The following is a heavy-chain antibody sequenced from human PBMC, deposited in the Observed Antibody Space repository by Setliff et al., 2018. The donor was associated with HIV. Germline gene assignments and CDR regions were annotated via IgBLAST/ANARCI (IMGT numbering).Heavy chain of an antibody. D-gene: IGHD2-2*01. J-gene: IGHJ4*02. Sequence: ASVKVSCKASGYTFTSNYIHWVRQAPGQGLEWMAIINPSGGSTSYAQKFQGRVTMTEDTSTYTAYMELSGLRSEDTAVYYCAIDVIGGLLRPMPDFWGPGTLVTVSS. CDR3: AIDVIGGLLRPMPDF. CDR2: INPSGGST. CDR1: GYTFTSNY. V-gene: IGHV1-46*01.